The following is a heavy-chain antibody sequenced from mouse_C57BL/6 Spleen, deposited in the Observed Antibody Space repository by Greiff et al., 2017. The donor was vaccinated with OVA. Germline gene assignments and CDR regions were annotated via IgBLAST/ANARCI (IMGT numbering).Heavy chain of an antibody. Sequence: QVQLKQPGAELVKPGASVKLSCKASGYTFTSYWMHWVKQRPGRGLEWIGRIDPNSGGTKYNEKFKSKATLTVDKPSSTAYMQLSSLTSEDSAVYYGARKGDSSGYYAMDYWGQGTSVTVSS. CDR3: ARKGDSSGYYAMDY. V-gene: IGHV1-72*01. D-gene: IGHD3-2*02. J-gene: IGHJ4*01. CDR1: GYTFTSYW. CDR2: IDPNSGGT.